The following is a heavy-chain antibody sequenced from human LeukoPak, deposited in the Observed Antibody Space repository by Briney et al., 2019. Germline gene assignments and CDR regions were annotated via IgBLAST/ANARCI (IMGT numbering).Heavy chain of an antibody. J-gene: IGHJ4*02. CDR1: GYSISSGYY. V-gene: IGHV4-38-2*02. Sequence: SETLSLTCTVSGYSISSGYYWSWIRQPPGKGLEWIGEINHSGSTNYNPSLKSRVTISVDTSKNQFSLKLSSVTAADTAVYYCARRYGSGSYGTIDYWGQGTLVTVSS. CDR2: INHSGST. CDR3: ARRYGSGSYGTIDY. D-gene: IGHD3-10*01.